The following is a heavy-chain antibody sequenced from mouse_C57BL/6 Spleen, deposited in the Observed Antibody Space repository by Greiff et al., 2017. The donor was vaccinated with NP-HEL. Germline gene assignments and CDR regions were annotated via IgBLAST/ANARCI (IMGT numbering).Heavy chain of an antibody. CDR2: ISSGGSYT. Sequence: EVQRVESGGDLVKPGGSLKLSCAASGFTFSSYGMSWVRQTPDKRLEWVATISSGGSYTYYPDSVKGRFTISRDNAKNTLYLQMSSLKSEDTAMYYCARGDGAWFAYWGQGTLVTVSA. J-gene: IGHJ3*01. CDR1: GFTFSSYG. CDR3: ARGDGAWFAY. V-gene: IGHV5-6*01.